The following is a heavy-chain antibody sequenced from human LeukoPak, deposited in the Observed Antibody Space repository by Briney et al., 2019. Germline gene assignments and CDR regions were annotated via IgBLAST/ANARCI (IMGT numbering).Heavy chain of an antibody. D-gene: IGHD6-19*01. Sequence: LTGGSLRLSCTPSGFLFSSYWMSWVRQAPGKGLEWVGFIRSNAYGGTTEYAASVKGRFTISRDDSKSIAYLQMNSLKTEDTAVYYCTRGGDLSTVAGARDYWGQGTLVTVSS. CDR3: TRGGDLSTVAGARDY. CDR2: IRSNAYGGTT. CDR1: GFLFSSYW. V-gene: IGHV3-49*04. J-gene: IGHJ4*02.